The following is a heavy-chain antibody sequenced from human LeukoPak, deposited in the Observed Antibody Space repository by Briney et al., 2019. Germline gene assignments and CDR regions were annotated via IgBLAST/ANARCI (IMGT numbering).Heavy chain of an antibody. Sequence: GGSLRLSCAASGFTFSNYWMSWVRQAPGKGLEWVANIKQDGSEKYYVDSVKGRFIISRDNARNSLYLQMNNLRADDTAVYYCARLIEGAGFDYWGQGTLVTVSS. D-gene: IGHD6-13*01. J-gene: IGHJ4*02. CDR1: GFTFSNYW. CDR3: ARLIEGAGFDY. V-gene: IGHV3-7*01. CDR2: IKQDGSEK.